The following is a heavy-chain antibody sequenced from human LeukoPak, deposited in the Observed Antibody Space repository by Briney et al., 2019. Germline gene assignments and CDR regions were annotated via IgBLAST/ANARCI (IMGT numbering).Heavy chain of an antibody. Sequence: PGGSLKLSCAASGFTSSGSAMHWVRQASGKGLEWVGRIRSKANSYATAYAASVKGRFTISRDDSKNTAYLQMNSLKTEDTAVYYCTRVLSDSSSAKFDYWGQGTLVTVSS. D-gene: IGHD6-13*01. CDR3: TRVLSDSSSAKFDY. J-gene: IGHJ4*02. CDR2: IRSKANSYAT. CDR1: GFTSSGSA. V-gene: IGHV3-73*01.